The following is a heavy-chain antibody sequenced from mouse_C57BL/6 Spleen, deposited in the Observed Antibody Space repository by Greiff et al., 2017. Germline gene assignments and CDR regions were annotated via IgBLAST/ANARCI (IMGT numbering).Heavy chain of an antibody. V-gene: IGHV1-80*01. CDR3: ARTGTTTVVRRGAMDY. CDR2: IYPGDGDT. Sequence: VQLQQSGAELVKPGASVKISCKASGYAFSSYWMHWVKQRPGKGLEWIGQIYPGDGDTNYNRKFKGKATLTVDKSYSTAYMQLSSLTSEDSAVYFFARTGTTTVVRRGAMDYWGQGTSVTVSS. D-gene: IGHD1-1*01. J-gene: IGHJ4*01. CDR1: GYAFSSYW.